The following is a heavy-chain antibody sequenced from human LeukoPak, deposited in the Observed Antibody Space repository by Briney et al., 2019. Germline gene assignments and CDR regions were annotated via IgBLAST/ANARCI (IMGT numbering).Heavy chain of an antibody. J-gene: IGHJ5*02. CDR2: IKQDGSEK. V-gene: IGHV3-7*01. CDR3: ARDPFQWLVPRWFDP. Sequence: GGSLRLSCAASGFTFSSYWMSWVRQAPGKGLEWVANIKQDGSEKYYVDSVKGRFTISRDNAKNSLYLQMNSLRAEDTAVYYCARDPFQWLVPRWFDPWGQGTLVTASS. CDR1: GFTFSSYW. D-gene: IGHD6-19*01.